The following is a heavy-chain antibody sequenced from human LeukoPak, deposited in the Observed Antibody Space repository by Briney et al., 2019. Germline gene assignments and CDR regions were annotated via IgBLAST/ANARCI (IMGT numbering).Heavy chain of an antibody. CDR3: ARHRSSWLIDY. V-gene: IGHV3-23*01. CDR1: GFTFNTYA. D-gene: IGHD6-6*01. CDR2: ISDSGGNT. J-gene: IGHJ4*02. Sequence: GGSLRLSCAASGFTFNTYAMSWVRQAPWERLQWVSGISDSGGNTYYADSVRGRFTISRDNSKNTLYLQMNSLRAEDTAVYYCARHRSSWLIDYWGQGILVTVSS.